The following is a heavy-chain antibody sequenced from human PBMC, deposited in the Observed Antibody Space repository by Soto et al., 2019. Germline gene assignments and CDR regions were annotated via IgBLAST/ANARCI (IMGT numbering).Heavy chain of an antibody. Sequence: HPGGSLRLSCAASGFIFSNYAMHWVRQAPGKGLEWVALISHDGRNKFYAESVKGRFTISRDDSENTMYLQMNSLREQDTAVYYCASPPSDYSFFYYYGMDVWXQGTTVTVSS. CDR3: ASPPSDYSFFYYYGMDV. CDR2: ISHDGRNK. V-gene: IGHV3-30*03. D-gene: IGHD3-16*01. J-gene: IGHJ6*02. CDR1: GFIFSNYA.